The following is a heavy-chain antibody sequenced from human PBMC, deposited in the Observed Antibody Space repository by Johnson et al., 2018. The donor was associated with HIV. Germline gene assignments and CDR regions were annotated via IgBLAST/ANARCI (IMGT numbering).Heavy chain of an antibody. D-gene: IGHD1-26*01. CDR2: ISFDGRNK. CDR3: VRDRSTYSGSYYGWDAFAI. V-gene: IGHV3-30*04. Sequence: HVQLVESGGGVVQPGKSLRLSCAASGFTFSSYGLHWVRQAPGKGLEWVAVISFDGRNKFYADSVKGRFTISRDNSKNTLYLQMNSLRAEDTAVYYCVRDRSTYSGSYYGWDAFAIWGQGTMVTVSS. CDR1: GFTFSSYG. J-gene: IGHJ3*02.